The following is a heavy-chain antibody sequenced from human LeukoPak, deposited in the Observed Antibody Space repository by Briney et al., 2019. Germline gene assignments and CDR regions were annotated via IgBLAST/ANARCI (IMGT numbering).Heavy chain of an antibody. Sequence: GRSLRLSCAASGFTFSNYGMHWVRQAPGKGLEWVAVMSYDGNNKYYVDSVKGRFTISRDNSKNTLYLQMTSLRPEDTAVYYCAREDGDLPDYWGQGTLVTVSS. CDR3: AREDGDLPDY. D-gene: IGHD4-17*01. CDR2: MSYDGNNK. V-gene: IGHV3-30*19. J-gene: IGHJ4*02. CDR1: GFTFSNYG.